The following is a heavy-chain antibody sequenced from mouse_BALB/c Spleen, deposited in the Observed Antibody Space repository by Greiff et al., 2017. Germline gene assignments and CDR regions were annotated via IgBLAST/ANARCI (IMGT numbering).Heavy chain of an antibody. Sequence: EVHLVESGGGLVKLGGSLKLSCAASGFTFSSYYMSWVRQTPEKRLELVAAINSNGGSTYYPDTVKGRFTISRDNAKNTLYLQMSSLKSEDTALYYCAREGDYGSSYWFAYWGQGTLVTVSA. CDR1: GFTFSSYY. D-gene: IGHD1-1*01. CDR3: AREGDYGSSYWFAY. V-gene: IGHV5-6-2*01. J-gene: IGHJ3*01. CDR2: INSNGGST.